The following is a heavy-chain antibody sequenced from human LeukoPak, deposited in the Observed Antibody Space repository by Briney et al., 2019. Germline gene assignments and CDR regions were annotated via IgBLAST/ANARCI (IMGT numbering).Heavy chain of an antibody. Sequence: ASVKVSCKPSGYTFIGYYMHWVRQAPGQGVEWKGWINPNSGGTNYAEKFQGRVTMTKDTSISTAYMELSRLRSDDTAVYYCARGNYYYMDVWGKGTTVTVSS. J-gene: IGHJ6*03. CDR3: ARGNYYYMDV. CDR1: GYTFIGYY. V-gene: IGHV1-2*02. CDR2: INPNSGGT.